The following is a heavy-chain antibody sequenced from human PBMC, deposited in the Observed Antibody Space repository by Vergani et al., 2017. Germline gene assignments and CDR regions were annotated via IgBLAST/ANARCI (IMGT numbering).Heavy chain of an antibody. V-gene: IGHV3-7*01. CDR2: IKQDGSEK. Sequence: EVQLVESGGGLVQPGGSLRLSCAASGFTFSSYWMSWVRQAPGKGLEWVANIKQDGSEKYYVASVKGRFTISRDNAKNSLYLQMNSRRAEDTAVYYCARVGRLRGGGGLQEYYYYYMDVWGKGTTVTVSS. D-gene: IGHD3-16*01. J-gene: IGHJ6*03. CDR1: GFTFSSYW. CDR3: ARVGRLRGGGGLQEYYYYYMDV.